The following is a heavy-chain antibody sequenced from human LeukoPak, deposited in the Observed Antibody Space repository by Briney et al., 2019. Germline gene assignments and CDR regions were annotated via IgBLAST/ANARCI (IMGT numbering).Heavy chain of an antibody. Sequence: GGSLRLSCAASGFTFSDCWMPWVRQAPGKGLEWVSRINTDGSTINYADSVKGRFTVSRDNAKNTMYLQMNSLRAEDSAVYYCARALGYSYGYGIYWGQGTLVTVS. V-gene: IGHV3-74*01. CDR3: ARALGYSYGYGIY. J-gene: IGHJ4*02. D-gene: IGHD5-18*01. CDR1: GFTFSDCW. CDR2: INTDGSTI.